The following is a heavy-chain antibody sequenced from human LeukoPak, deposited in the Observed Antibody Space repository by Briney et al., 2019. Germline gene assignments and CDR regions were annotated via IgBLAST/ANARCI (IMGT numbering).Heavy chain of an antibody. CDR1: GFTFSSYA. V-gene: IGHV3-23*01. J-gene: IGHJ4*02. D-gene: IGHD5-12*01. CDR3: AKVYSGYGGTPYYFDY. Sequence: GGSLRLSCAASGFTFSSYAMSWVRQAPGKGLEWVSAISGSGGSTYYADSVKGRFTISRDNSKNTLYLQMNSLRAEDAAVYYCAKVYSGYGGTPYYFDYWGQGTLVTISS. CDR2: ISGSGGST.